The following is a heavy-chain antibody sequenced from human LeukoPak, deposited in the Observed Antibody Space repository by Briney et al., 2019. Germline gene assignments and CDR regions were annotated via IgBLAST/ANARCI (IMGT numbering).Heavy chain of an antibody. Sequence: EWVSVLYRDGGTFYADSVKGRFTISRDSSKNTLSLQMNSLRAEDTAVYYCARDKNGPETWGQGTLVTVSS. CDR2: LYRDGGT. V-gene: IGHV3-53*01. CDR3: ARDKNGPET. D-gene: IGHD1-14*01. J-gene: IGHJ4*02.